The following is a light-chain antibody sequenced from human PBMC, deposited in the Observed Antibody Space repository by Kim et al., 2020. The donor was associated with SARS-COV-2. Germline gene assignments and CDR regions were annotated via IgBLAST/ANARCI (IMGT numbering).Light chain of an antibody. J-gene: IGLJ3*02. CDR3: SAWDDSLKAWV. Sequence: QTATLTGAGNSNNIGDQGVAWLQQHQGHPPKLLSYRNNKRPSGIAERFSASRSGNAAFLTITGLQPEDEADYYCSAWDDSLKAWVFGGGTQLTV. CDR2: RNN. V-gene: IGLV10-54*04. CDR1: SNNIGDQG.